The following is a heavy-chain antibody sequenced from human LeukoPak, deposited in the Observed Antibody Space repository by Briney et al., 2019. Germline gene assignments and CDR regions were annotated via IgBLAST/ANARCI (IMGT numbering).Heavy chain of an antibody. CDR2: ISYDGSNK. D-gene: IGHD1-14*01. CDR3: ARGEPAGYYFDY. J-gene: IGHJ4*02. CDR1: GFTFSSYA. V-gene: IGHV3-30*15. Sequence: PGGSLRLSCAASGFTFSSYAMHWVRQAPGKGLEWVAVISYDGSNKYYADSVKGRFTISRDNSKNTLYLQMSSLRAEDTAVYYCARGEPAGYYFDYWGQGTLVTVSS.